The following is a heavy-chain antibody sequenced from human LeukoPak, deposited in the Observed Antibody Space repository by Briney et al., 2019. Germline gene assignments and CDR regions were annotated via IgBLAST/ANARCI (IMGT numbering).Heavy chain of an antibody. Sequence: ASLKVSCKASGYTFTGYYMHWVRQAPGRGVEWMGWISAYNGNTNYAQKLQGRVTMTTDTSTSTAYMELRSLRSDDTAVYYCARHYDSSGSTFDSWGQGTLVTVSS. CDR2: ISAYNGNT. CDR1: GYTFTGYY. J-gene: IGHJ4*02. D-gene: IGHD3-22*01. V-gene: IGHV1-18*04. CDR3: ARHYDSSGSTFDS.